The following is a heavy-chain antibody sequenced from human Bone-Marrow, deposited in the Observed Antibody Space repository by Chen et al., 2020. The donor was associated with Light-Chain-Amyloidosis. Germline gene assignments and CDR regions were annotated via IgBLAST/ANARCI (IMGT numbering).Heavy chain of an antibody. CDR1: GFAFSSYA. CDR2: ISGSGGSR. V-gene: IGHV3-23*04. Sequence: EVQLVESGGGLLQRGGSLRLSCAASGFAFSSYAMSWVRQAPGKGLEWVSTISGSGGSRYYEDSVKGRLTISRDNSQHALFLQMNSLRAEDTAVYYCAKDISYDDILPGYPADAFDIWGQGTMVTVSS. CDR3: AKDISYDDILPGYPADAFDI. J-gene: IGHJ3*02. D-gene: IGHD3-9*01.